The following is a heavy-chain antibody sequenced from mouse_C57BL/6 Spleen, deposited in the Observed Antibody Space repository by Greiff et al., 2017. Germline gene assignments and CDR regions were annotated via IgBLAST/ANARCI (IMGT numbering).Heavy chain of an antibody. V-gene: IGHV5-4*01. D-gene: IGHD1-1*01. J-gene: IGHJ4*01. CDR3: ARKTTVEDAMDY. CDR2: ISDGGSYT. Sequence: EVQGVESGGGLVKPGGSLKLSCAASGFTFSSYAMSWVRQTPEKRLEWVATISDGGSYTYYPDNVKGRFTISRDNAKNNLYLQMSHLKSEDTAMYYCARKTTVEDAMDYWGQGTSVTVSS. CDR1: GFTFSSYA.